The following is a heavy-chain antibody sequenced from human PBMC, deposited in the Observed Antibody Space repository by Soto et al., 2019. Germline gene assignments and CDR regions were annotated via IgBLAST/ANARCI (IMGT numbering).Heavy chain of an antibody. Sequence: GASVKVSCKASGYTFTGYYMHWVRQAPGQGLEWMGWINPNSGDTNYAQKFQDRVTMTRDTSISSAYMELSSLRSDDTAAYYCAKSGQAFDVWGQGTTVTVSS. J-gene: IGHJ6*02. CDR3: AKSGQAFDV. CDR2: INPNSGDT. D-gene: IGHD5-12*01. CDR1: GYTFTGYY. V-gene: IGHV1-2*02.